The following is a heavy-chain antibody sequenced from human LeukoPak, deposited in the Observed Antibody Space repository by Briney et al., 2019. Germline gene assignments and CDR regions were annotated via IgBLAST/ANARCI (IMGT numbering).Heavy chain of an antibody. J-gene: IGHJ3*02. CDR3: ARSSGWLHDAFDI. D-gene: IGHD6-19*01. Sequence: GGSLRLSCAASGFFVSSNYMSWVRQAPGKGLEWVAVIYSGGRTYYADSVKGRFTISRDNSQNTLYLQMNSLRAEDTAVYYCARSSGWLHDAFDIWGQRTMVTVSS. CDR1: GFFVSSNY. CDR2: IYSGGRT. V-gene: IGHV3-53*01.